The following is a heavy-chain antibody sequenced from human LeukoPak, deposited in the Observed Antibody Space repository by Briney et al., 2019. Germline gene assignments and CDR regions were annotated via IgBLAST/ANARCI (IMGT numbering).Heavy chain of an antibody. D-gene: IGHD3-10*02. CDR1: DDSISSSNYY. Sequence: AETLSLTCSVSDDSISSSNYYWGWIRQPPGKGLVWIGTIYYSGNTYYNPSLKGRVSISVDTSKSQFSLRLHSVTAADTAMYYCVRSLFSSFTWFDHWGQGALVTVSS. CDR3: VRSLFSSFTWFDH. V-gene: IGHV4-39*01. CDR2: IYYSGNT. J-gene: IGHJ5*02.